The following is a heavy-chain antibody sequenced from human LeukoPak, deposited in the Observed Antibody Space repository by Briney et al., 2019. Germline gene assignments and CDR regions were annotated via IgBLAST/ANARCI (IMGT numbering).Heavy chain of an antibody. CDR2: IIPILGIA. Sequence: SVKVSCKASGGTLSSYAISWVRQAPGQGLEWMGRIIPILGIANYAQKFQGRVTITADKSTSTAYMELSSLRSEDTAVYYCAQREYCSSTSCSRFDPWGQGTLVTVSS. CDR1: GGTLSSYA. J-gene: IGHJ5*02. D-gene: IGHD2-2*01. V-gene: IGHV1-69*04. CDR3: AQREYCSSTSCSRFDP.